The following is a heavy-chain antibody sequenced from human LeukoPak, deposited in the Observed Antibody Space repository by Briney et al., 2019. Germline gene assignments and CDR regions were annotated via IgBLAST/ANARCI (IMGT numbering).Heavy chain of an antibody. CDR3: ARGSSSSLSAFDI. D-gene: IGHD6-13*01. Sequence: SETLSLTCAVYGGSFSGYYWSWIRQPPGKGLEWIGEINHSGSTNYNPSLKSRVTISVDTSKNQFSLKLSSVTAADTAVYYCARGSSSSLSAFDIWGQGTIVTVSS. V-gene: IGHV4-34*01. CDR2: INHSGST. J-gene: IGHJ3*02. CDR1: GGSFSGYY.